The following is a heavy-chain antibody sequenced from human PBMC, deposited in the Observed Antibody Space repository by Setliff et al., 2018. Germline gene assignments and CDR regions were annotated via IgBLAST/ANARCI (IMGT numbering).Heavy chain of an antibody. CDR3: ARGYCSSPSCFFAGWFDP. V-gene: IGHV4-34*01. D-gene: IGHD2-2*01. Sequence: PSETLSLTCAVYGGSFSGYSWSWIRQPPGKGLEWIGYIQSGATKYNPSLKSRVTISVDTSKNQFSLKLTSVTAADTAVYYCARGYCSSPSCFFAGWFDPWGQGTLVTVSS. CDR2: IQSGAT. J-gene: IGHJ5*02. CDR1: GGSFSGYS.